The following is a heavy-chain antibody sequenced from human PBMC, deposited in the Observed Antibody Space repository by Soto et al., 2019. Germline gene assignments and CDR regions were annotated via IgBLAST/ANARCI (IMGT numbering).Heavy chain of an antibody. CDR1: GGCISSYY. CDR2: IYTSGST. J-gene: IGHJ4*02. V-gene: IGHV4-4*07. CDR3: ASEVSDWPSNGQIDY. Sequence: SETLSLTCTVSGGCISSYYWSWIRQPAGKGLEWIGRIYTSGSTNSNPSLKSRVTMSVDTSKNQFSLKLSSVTAADTAVYYCASEVSDWPSNGQIDYCGQGTLVTVSS. D-gene: IGHD2-21*02.